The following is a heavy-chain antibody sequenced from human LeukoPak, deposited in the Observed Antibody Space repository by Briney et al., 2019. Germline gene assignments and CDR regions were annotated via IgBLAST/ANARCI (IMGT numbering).Heavy chain of an antibody. J-gene: IGHJ3*02. V-gene: IGHV1-69*13. CDR2: IIPIFGTA. Sequence: ASVKVSCKASGGTFSSYAISWVRQAPGQGLEWMGGIIPIFGTANYAQKFQGRVTITADESTSTAYMELSSLRSEDTAVYYCVMGAPSGGVSDAFDIWGQGTMVTVSS. CDR3: VMGAPSGGVSDAFDI. CDR1: GGTFSSYA. D-gene: IGHD3-10*01.